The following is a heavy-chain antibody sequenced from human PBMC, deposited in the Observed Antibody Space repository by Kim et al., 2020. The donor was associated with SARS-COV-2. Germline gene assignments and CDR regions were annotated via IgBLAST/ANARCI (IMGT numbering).Heavy chain of an antibody. CDR2: ISFGGVT. V-gene: IGHV3-23*01. Sequence: GGSLRLSCAASGFTFSNYGVSWVRQAPGKGLEWVSAISFGGVTDYADSVRGRFTTSRDNPKSTVYLQMNSLRAEDTAVYYCAGFCGTTSCSDDYWGQGTL. D-gene: IGHD2-2*01. J-gene: IGHJ4*02. CDR3: AGFCGTTSCSDDY. CDR1: GFTFSNYG.